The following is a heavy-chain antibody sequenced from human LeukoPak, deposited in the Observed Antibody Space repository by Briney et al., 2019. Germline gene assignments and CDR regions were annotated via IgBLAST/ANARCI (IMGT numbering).Heavy chain of an antibody. Sequence: SETLSLTCTVSGGSISSGSYYWSWLRQPAGKGLEWIGRIYTSGSTNYNPSLKSRVTISVDTSKNQFSLKLSSVTAADTAVYYCARGPRGALRYVWGSSPYYFDYWGQGTLVTVSS. V-gene: IGHV4-61*02. CDR1: GGSISSGSYY. D-gene: IGHD3-16*01. CDR2: IYTSGST. CDR3: ARGPRGALRYVWGSSPYYFDY. J-gene: IGHJ4*02.